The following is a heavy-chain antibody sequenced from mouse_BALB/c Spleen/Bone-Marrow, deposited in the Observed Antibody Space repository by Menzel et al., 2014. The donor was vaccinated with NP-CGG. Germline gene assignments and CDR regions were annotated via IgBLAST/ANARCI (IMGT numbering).Heavy chain of an antibody. V-gene: IGHV5-12-1*01. Sequence: EVKLVESGGGLVKPGGSLKLSCAASGFAFSSYDMSWVRQTPEKRLEWVAYISSGGGSTYYPDTVKGRFTISRDNAKNTLYLQMRSLKAEEPAMYLCARPLYYYGSSPFYAMDYWGQGTSVTVSS. CDR1: GFAFSSYD. CDR3: ARPLYYYGSSPFYAMDY. CDR2: ISSGGGST. J-gene: IGHJ4*01. D-gene: IGHD1-1*01.